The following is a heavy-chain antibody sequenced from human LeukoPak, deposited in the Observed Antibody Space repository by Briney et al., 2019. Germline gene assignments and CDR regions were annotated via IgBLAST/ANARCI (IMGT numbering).Heavy chain of an antibody. Sequence: GGSLRLSCTASGFTFGDYAMSWVRQAPGKGLEWVGFIRSKAYGGTTEYAASVKGRFTISRDDSKSIAYLQMNSLKTEDTAVYYCTSTTYCGGDCYSEGYGMDVWGQGTTVTVSS. CDR1: GFTFGDYA. J-gene: IGHJ6*02. CDR3: TSTTYCGGDCYSEGYGMDV. CDR2: IRSKAYGGTT. V-gene: IGHV3-49*04. D-gene: IGHD2-21*02.